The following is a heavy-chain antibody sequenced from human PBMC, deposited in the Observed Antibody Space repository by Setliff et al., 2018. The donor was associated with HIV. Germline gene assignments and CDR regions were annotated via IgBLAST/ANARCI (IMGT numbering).Heavy chain of an antibody. CDR2: ISPNFGHT. CDR3: ARLGSGWSDSYYYAMDV. Sequence: ASVKVSCKTPGYTFTNFGISWVRRAPGHGLEWMGWISPNFGHTNYAQNFHGRITLTVDTSTSRAYMELRSLRSDDTAVYFCARLGSGWSDSYYYAMDVWGQGTTVTVSS. CDR1: GYTFTNFG. J-gene: IGHJ6*02. D-gene: IGHD6-19*01. V-gene: IGHV1-18*01.